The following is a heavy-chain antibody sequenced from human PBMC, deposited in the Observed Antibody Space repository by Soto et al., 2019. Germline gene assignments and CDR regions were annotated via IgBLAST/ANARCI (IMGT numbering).Heavy chain of an antibody. CDR3: VRDSFGHAIFEY. J-gene: IGHJ4*02. D-gene: IGHD2-2*01. CDR2: IRASNGDT. CDR1: GYTFNSYG. Sequence: QVQLVQSGTEVKKPGALVKVSCKASGYTFNSYGISWVRQAPGQGLEWMAWIRASNGDTNYAQNLQGRVTVTIETSTSTAYMELRSLRSDDTAMYYCVRDSFGHAIFEYWGQGTLVTVSS. V-gene: IGHV1-18*04.